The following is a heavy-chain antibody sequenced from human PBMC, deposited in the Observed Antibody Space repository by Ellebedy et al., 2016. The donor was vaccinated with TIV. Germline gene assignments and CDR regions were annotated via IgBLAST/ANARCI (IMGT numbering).Heavy chain of an antibody. V-gene: IGHV4-34*01. CDR2: INHSGST. Sequence: SETLSLTCAVYGGSFSGYYWSWIRQPPGKGLEWIGEINHSGSTNYNPSLKSRVTISVDTSKNQFSLKLSSVTAADTAVYYCARADEGFDGMDVWGQGTTVTVSS. CDR3: ARADEGFDGMDV. CDR1: GGSFSGYY. J-gene: IGHJ6*02. D-gene: IGHD2-15*01.